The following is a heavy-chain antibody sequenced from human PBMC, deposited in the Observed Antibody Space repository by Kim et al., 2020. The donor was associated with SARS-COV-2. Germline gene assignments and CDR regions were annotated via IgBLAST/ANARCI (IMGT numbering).Heavy chain of an antibody. D-gene: IGHD3-10*01. V-gene: IGHV4-39*01. J-gene: IGHJ5*02. CDR3: ATDHSNHYYRMPNWFDP. Sequence: WAWIRQPPGKGLDWIGSVYYSGSTYYNPSLKSRVAMLVDTSKNQFSLKLSSVTAADTALYYCATDHSNHYYRMPNWFDPWGQGTLVTVSS. CDR2: VYYSGST.